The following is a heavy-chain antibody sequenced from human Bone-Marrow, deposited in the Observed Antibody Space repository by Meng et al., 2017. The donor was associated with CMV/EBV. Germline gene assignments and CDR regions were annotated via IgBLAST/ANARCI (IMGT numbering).Heavy chain of an antibody. CDR3: ARDKGPYYSSGTFDY. Sequence: SETLSLTCTVYGGSFSGYYWSWIRQPPGKGLEWIGEINHSGSTNYNPSLKSRVTISVDTSKNQFSLKLSSVTAADTAVYYCARDKGPYYSSGTFDYWGQGALVTVSS. J-gene: IGHJ4*02. CDR1: GGSFSGYY. CDR2: INHSGST. D-gene: IGHD3-22*01. V-gene: IGHV4-34*01.